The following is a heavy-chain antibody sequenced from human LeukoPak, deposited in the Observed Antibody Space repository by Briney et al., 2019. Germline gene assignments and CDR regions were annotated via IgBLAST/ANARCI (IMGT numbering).Heavy chain of an antibody. J-gene: IGHJ4*02. D-gene: IGHD6-13*01. Sequence: PGGSLRLSCAASGFTFSSYAMGWVRQAPGKGLEWVSGISGSGGSTYYADSVKGRFTISRDNSKNTLYLRMNSLRAEDTAVYYCAKDNNSWSVYDYWGQGTLVTVSS. CDR1: GFTFSSYA. CDR3: AKDNNSWSVYDY. CDR2: ISGSGGST. V-gene: IGHV3-23*01.